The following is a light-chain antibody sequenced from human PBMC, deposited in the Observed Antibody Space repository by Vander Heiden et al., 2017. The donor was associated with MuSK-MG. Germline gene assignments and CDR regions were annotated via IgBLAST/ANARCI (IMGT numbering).Light chain of an antibody. V-gene: IGLV4-69*01. CDR2: LNSDGSH. CDR3: QTWGTAIGV. CDR1: SRHRSYA. J-gene: IGLJ2*01. Sequence: QLVLTQPPSALASLGASVKLTCTLSSRHRSYAIAWIAQQPEKGPRYLMLLNSDGSHSKGARIPDRFSGSCSRAERYLTISSLQSEDEAYYYCQTWGTAIGVFCGGTTLTVL.